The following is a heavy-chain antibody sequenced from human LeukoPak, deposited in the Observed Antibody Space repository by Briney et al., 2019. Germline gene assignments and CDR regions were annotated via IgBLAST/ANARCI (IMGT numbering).Heavy chain of an antibody. CDR3: ASRGTDTGLSGFDP. CDR2: IYYSGST. D-gene: IGHD2-8*02. CDR1: GGSISSSSYY. Sequence: PSETLSLTCTVSGGSISSSSYYWGWIRQPPGMGLVWIGSIYYSGSTYYNPSLKSRVTISVDTSKNQFSLKLSSVTAADTAVYYCASRGTDTGLSGFDPWGQGTLVTVSS. J-gene: IGHJ5*02. V-gene: IGHV4-39*01.